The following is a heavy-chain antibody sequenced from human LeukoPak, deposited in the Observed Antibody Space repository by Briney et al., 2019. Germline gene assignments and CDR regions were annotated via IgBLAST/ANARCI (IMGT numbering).Heavy chain of an antibody. CDR3: ARDPRYYYDSSGYYYVGSYFDY. J-gene: IGHJ4*02. CDR1: GGTFSSYA. CDR2: IIPIFGTA. V-gene: IGHV1-69*01. Sequence: SVKVSCKASGGTFSSYAISWVRQAPGQGLEWMGGIIPIFGTANYAQKFQGRVTITADESTSTAYMELSSLRSEDTAVYYCARDPRYYYDSSGYYYVGSYFDYWGQGTLVTVSS. D-gene: IGHD3-22*01.